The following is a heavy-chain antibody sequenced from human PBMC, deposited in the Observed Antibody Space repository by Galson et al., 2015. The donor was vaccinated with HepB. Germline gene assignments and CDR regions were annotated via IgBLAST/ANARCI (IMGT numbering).Heavy chain of an antibody. J-gene: IGHJ3*02. Sequence: SVKVSCKASGGTFSSYAISWVRQAPGQGLEWMGGIIPIFGTANYAQKFQGRVTITADESTSTAYMELSSLRSEDTAVYYCARDRTTTSIAARPVLQSRGDAFDIWGQGTMVTVSS. CDR1: GGTFSSYA. D-gene: IGHD6-6*01. CDR3: ARDRTTTSIAARPVLQSRGDAFDI. V-gene: IGHV1-69*13. CDR2: IIPIFGTA.